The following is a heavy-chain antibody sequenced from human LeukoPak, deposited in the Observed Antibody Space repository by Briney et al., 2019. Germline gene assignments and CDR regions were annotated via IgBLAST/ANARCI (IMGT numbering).Heavy chain of an antibody. V-gene: IGHV1-69*16. CDR1: GGTFSNYN. CDR3: AGDLTPRGFGGHDYWFDP. J-gene: IGHJ5*02. Sequence: ASVKVSCKASGGTFSNYNIAWVRQAPGQGLEWKGGIIPVLGTANYAQKFQGRVTITTDESTSTVSMELSGLRSEDTAVYYCAGDLTPRGFGGHDYWFDPWGQGTLVTVSS. CDR2: IIPVLGTA. D-gene: IGHD5-12*01.